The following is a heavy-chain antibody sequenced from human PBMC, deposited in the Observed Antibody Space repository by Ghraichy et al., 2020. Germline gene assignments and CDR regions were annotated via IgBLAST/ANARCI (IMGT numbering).Heavy chain of an antibody. Sequence: GGSLRLSCAASGFVFGDFTMHWIRQAPGKGLDWVSSISGRSNYIYYADFVKGRFTISRDNAKNSLFLQMETLRLEDTALYFCVKEGAVLGATGPFDFWGQGTLATVSS. CDR2: ISGRSNYI. D-gene: IGHD1-26*01. J-gene: IGHJ4*02. CDR1: GFVFGDFT. CDR3: VKEGAVLGATGPFDF. V-gene: IGHV3-21*06.